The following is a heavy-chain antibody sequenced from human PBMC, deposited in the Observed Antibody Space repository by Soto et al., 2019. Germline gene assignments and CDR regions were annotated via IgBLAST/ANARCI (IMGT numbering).Heavy chain of an antibody. CDR1: NGSISTNGHY. J-gene: IGHJ4*02. D-gene: IGHD6-19*01. CDR2: IYYTGNS. Sequence: QVQLQESGPELVKSSQTLSLTCTVSNGSISTNGHYWTWIRQRPGKGLEWIAYIYYTGNSYYNPSLKSRLTISIDTSKNQFSLTLRSVTAADMAVYYCAREQWGFDSWGQGTLVTVSS. CDR3: AREQWGFDS. V-gene: IGHV4-31*03.